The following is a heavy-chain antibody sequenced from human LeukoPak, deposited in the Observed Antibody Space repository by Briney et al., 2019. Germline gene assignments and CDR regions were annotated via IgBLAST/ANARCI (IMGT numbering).Heavy chain of an antibody. CDR2: INHSGST. D-gene: IGHD2-15*01. Sequence: SETLSLTCAVYGGSFSGYDWSWIRQPPGKGLEWVGEINHSGSTNYNPSLKSRVTISVDTSKNQFSLKLSSVNAADTAVYYCARGFLGYCSGGSCYGMDVWGQGTTVTVSS. CDR3: ARGFLGYCSGGSCYGMDV. V-gene: IGHV4-34*01. CDR1: GGSFSGYD. J-gene: IGHJ6*02.